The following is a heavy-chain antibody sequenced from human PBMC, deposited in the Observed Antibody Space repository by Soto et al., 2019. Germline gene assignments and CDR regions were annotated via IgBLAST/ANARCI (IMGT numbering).Heavy chain of an antibody. D-gene: IGHD6-13*01. J-gene: IGHJ4*02. CDR3: AKEIHGIAVLQEERDY. V-gene: IGHV3-23*01. Sequence: GGSLRLSCAASGFTFSSYAMSWVRQAPGKGLEWVSAISGSGGSTYYADSVKGRFTISRDNSKNTLYLQMNSLRAEDTAVYYCAKEIHGIAVLQEERDYWGQGTLVTVSS. CDR2: ISGSGGST. CDR1: GFTFSSYA.